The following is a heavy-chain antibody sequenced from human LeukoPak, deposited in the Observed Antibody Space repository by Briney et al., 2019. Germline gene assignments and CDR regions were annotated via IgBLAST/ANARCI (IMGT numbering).Heavy chain of an antibody. CDR2: ISSSSSYI. CDR3: ASERPVAGSYYYGMDV. V-gene: IGHV3-21*01. J-gene: IGHJ6*02. Sequence: PGGSLRLSCAASGFTFSNAWMNWVRQAPGKGLEWVSSISSSSSYIYYADSVKGRFTISRDNAKNSLYLQMNSLRAEDTAVYYCASERPVAGSYYYGMDVWGQGTTVTVSS. CDR1: GFTFSNAW. D-gene: IGHD6-19*01.